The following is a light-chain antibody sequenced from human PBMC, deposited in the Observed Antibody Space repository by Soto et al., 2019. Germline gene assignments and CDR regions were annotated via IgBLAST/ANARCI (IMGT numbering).Light chain of an antibody. J-gene: IGKJ1*01. CDR1: QSISAS. CDR3: QQSYSTPPT. CDR2: TAS. Sequence: DIQMTQSPSSLSASVGDRVTITCRASQSISASLNWYQHRSGRAPKLLIYTASSLQSGVPSRFSGSGSGTSVTLTISSLQPEDFATYYCQQSYSTPPTFGQGTRV. V-gene: IGKV1-39*01.